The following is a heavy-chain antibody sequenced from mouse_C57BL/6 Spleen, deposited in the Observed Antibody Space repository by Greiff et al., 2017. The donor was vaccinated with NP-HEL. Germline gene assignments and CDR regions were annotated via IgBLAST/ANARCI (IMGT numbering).Heavy chain of an antibody. CDR1: GFTFSDYY. CDR2: INYDGSST. D-gene: IGHD2-5*01. Sequence: EVMLVESEGGLVQPGSSMKLSCTASGFTFSDYYMAWVRQVPEKGLEWVANINYDGSSTYYLDSLKSRFIISRDNAKNILYLQMSSLKSEDTATYYCARSYSNYLYFDYWGQGTTLTVSS. V-gene: IGHV5-16*01. CDR3: ARSYSNYLYFDY. J-gene: IGHJ2*01.